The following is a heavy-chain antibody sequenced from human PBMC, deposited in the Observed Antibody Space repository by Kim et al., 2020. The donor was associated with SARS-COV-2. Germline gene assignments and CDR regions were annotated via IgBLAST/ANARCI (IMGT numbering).Heavy chain of an antibody. D-gene: IGHD2-2*01. CDR2: ISSSSSYI. J-gene: IGHJ6*02. CDR1: GFTFSSYS. CDR3: ARDAVVVVPADHYYYYYGMDV. Sequence: GGSLRLSCAASGFTFSSYSMNWVRQAPGKGLEWVSSISSSSSYIYYADSVKGRFTISRDNAKNSLYLQMNSLRAEDTAVYYCARDAVVVVPADHYYYYYGMDVWGQGTTVTVSS. V-gene: IGHV3-21*01.